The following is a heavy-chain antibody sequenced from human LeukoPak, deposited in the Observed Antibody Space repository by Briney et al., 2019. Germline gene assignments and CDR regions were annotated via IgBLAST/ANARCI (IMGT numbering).Heavy chain of an antibody. CDR1: GYIFSSYS. J-gene: IGHJ1*01. CDR3: ATGPLTGDYYDSEFQH. CDR2: IGSSGTYI. V-gene: IGHV3-21*05. D-gene: IGHD3-22*01. Sequence: GGSLRLSCEGSGYIFSSYSLTWVRQAPGKGLEWIAYIGSSGTYIHYSDSVRGRFTISRDNAKNSMILQMSSLRVEDTAVYYCATGPLTGDYYDSEFQHWGQGTLVTVSS.